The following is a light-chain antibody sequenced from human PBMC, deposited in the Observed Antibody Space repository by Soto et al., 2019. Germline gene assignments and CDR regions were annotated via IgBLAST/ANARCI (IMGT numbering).Light chain of an antibody. Sequence: QSALTQPPSASGSPGQSVTISCTGTSSDVGGFNYVSWYQQHPGTAPKLMIYEVSKRPAGVPDRFSGSKSGNTASLTVSGLQAEDEADYYCSSYAGNNHFVFGGGTKLTVL. J-gene: IGLJ3*02. V-gene: IGLV2-8*01. CDR2: EVS. CDR1: SSDVGGFNY. CDR3: SSYAGNNHFV.